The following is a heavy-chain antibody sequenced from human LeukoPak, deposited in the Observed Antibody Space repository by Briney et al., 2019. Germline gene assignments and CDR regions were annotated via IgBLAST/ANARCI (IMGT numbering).Heavy chain of an antibody. CDR3: ARDLAATIVATPGY. Sequence: ASVKVSCKASGYTFTSYGISWVRQAPGQGLEWMGWISAYNGNTNYAQKLQGRVTMTTDTSTSTAYMELRSLRSDDTAVYYCARDLAATIVATPGYWGQGTLVTVSS. CDR1: GYTFTSYG. D-gene: IGHD5-12*01. J-gene: IGHJ4*02. V-gene: IGHV1-18*01. CDR2: ISAYNGNT.